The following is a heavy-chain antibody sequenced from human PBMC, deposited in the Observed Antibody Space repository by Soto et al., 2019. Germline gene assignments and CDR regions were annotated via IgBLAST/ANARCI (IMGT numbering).Heavy chain of an antibody. CDR2: ITGSSSYT. J-gene: IGHJ4*02. CDR3: VRASGSTIPRTSDY. Sequence: QVQLVESGGGLVKPGGSLRLSCVASGFTFSDYYMSWIRQAPGKGLEWVSYITGSSSYTNYADSVKGRFTISRDNAKNSLYLQMNSLRVEDTAVYYCVRASGSTIPRTSDYWGQGTLVTVSS. CDR1: GFTFSDYY. V-gene: IGHV3-11*05. D-gene: IGHD1-26*01.